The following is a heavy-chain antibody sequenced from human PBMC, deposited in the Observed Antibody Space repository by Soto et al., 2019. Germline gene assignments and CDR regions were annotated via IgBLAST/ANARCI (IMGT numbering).Heavy chain of an antibody. D-gene: IGHD4-17*01. J-gene: IGHJ5*02. CDR2: ISSDGSKK. CDR1: GFTFSSYG. CDR3: AKPLTTVTTSWFDP. Sequence: QVQLVESGGGVVQPGRSLRLSCAASGFTFSSYGMHWVRQAPGKGLEWVAVISSDGSKKYYADSVKGRFTISRDNSKNTLYLQMNSLIPEDTAVYSCAKPLTTVTTSWFDPWCQGTLVTVSS. V-gene: IGHV3-30*18.